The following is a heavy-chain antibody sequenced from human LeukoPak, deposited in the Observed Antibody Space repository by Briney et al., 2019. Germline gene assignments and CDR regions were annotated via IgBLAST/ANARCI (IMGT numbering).Heavy chain of an antibody. D-gene: IGHD3-10*02. CDR1: GFTFTNYA. J-gene: IGHJ6*04. CDR2: ISASGVMT. CDR3: AELGITMIGGV. Sequence: GSLRLSCAASGFTFTNYAMTWVRQAPGKGLEWVSSISASGVMTYYADSVKGRFTISRDNAKNSLYLQMNSLRAEDTAVYYCAELGITMIGGVWGKGTTVTISS. V-gene: IGHV3-23*01.